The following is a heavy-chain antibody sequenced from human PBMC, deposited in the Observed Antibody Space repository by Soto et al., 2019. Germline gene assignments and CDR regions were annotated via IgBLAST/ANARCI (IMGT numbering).Heavy chain of an antibody. CDR2: IHHSGGT. CDR1: SASIITEQR. J-gene: IGHJ4*02. CDR3: ARSFGWYAIDH. Sequence: QMQLQESGPGLVKPSETLSLTCAVSSASIITEQRWTWVRQPPGKGLEWIGEIHHSGGTNNNPSLKSRVTMSVDKSKNQFSLNLNSVAAADTAIYYCARSFGWYAIDHWGQGTLVIVSS. D-gene: IGHD6-19*01. V-gene: IGHV4-4*02.